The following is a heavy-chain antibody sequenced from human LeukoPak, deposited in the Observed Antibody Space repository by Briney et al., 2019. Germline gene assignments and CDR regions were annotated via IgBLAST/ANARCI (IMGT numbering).Heavy chain of an antibody. CDR3: ARETRNYYDSSGYSDY. Sequence: PSETLSLTCTVSGGSISSGSYYWSWIRQPAGKGLEWIGRIYTSGSTNYNPSLKSRVTISVDTSKNQFSLKLSSVTAADTAVYYCARETRNYYDSSGYSDYWGQGTLVTVSS. J-gene: IGHJ4*02. V-gene: IGHV4-61*02. CDR1: GGSISSGSYY. CDR2: IYTSGST. D-gene: IGHD3-22*01.